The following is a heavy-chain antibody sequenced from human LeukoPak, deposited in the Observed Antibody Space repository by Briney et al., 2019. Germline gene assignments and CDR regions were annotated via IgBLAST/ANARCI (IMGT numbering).Heavy chain of an antibody. J-gene: IGHJ4*02. D-gene: IGHD3-22*01. V-gene: IGHV3-30*18. CDR3: AKGGYYYDSSGYYVLTFFDY. CDR1: GFTFSSFG. Sequence: AGGSLRPSCAASGFTFSSFGMHWVRQAPGKGLEWVAVISYDGSNKYYADSVKGRFTISRDNSKNTLYLQMNSLRAEDTAVYYCAKGGYYYDSSGYYVLTFFDYWGQGTLVTVSS. CDR2: ISYDGSNK.